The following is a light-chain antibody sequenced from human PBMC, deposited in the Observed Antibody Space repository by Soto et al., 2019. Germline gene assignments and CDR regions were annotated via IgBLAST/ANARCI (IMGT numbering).Light chain of an antibody. CDR2: GAS. J-gene: IGKJ4*01. Sequence: EIVLTQSRGTLSLSPGERATRSCRASQSVSSSYLAWYQQKPGQAPRLLIYGASSRATGIPDRFSGSGSGTDFTLTISRLEPEDFAVYYCQHRSNWPPVITFGGGTKVDI. CDR1: QSVSSSY. V-gene: IGKV3D-20*02. CDR3: QHRSNWPPVIT.